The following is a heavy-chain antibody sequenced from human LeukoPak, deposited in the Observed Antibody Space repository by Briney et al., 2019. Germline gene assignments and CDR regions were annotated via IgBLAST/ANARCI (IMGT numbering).Heavy chain of an antibody. J-gene: IGHJ4*02. CDR2: IYSGGST. Sequence: GGSLRLSCAASGFTVSSNYMSWVRQAPGKGLEWVSVIYSGGSTYYADSVKGRFTVSRDHSKNTLYLQMNSLRAEDTAVYYCARGMYSSGWFLDYWGQGTLVTVSS. CDR3: ARGMYSSGWFLDY. D-gene: IGHD6-19*01. V-gene: IGHV3-53*01. CDR1: GFTVSSNY.